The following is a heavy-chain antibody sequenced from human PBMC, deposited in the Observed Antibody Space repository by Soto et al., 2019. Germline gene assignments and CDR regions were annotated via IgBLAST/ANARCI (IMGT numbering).Heavy chain of an antibody. V-gene: IGHV3-23*01. CDR2: MTGSGDSI. Sequence: EVQLLESGGGLVQPGGSLRLSCVASGLTFSSSVMSWVRQAPGKGLEWVSAMTGSGDSIYYADSVRGRFTISRDNSKNTLWLQMKSLRAEDTAVYYCAKHICIGGSCYSVFEYWGPGTLVAVSS. D-gene: IGHD2-15*01. CDR1: GLTFSSSV. CDR3: AKHICIGGSCYSVFEY. J-gene: IGHJ4*02.